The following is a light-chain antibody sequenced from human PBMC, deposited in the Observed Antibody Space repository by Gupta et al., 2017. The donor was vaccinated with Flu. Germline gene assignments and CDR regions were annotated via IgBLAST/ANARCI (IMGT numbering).Light chain of an antibody. CDR2: EVT. J-gene: IGLJ2*01. CDR1: SSDVGGYNY. CDR3: NSYTSSSALVL. Sequence: QSALTHPAPVSGSPGHSITISCTGTSSDVGGYNYVAWYQQHPGKAPKLIIYEVTNRPSGVSNRFSGSKSGNTASLTISGLQAEDEADYYCNSYTSSSALVLFGGGTKLTVL. V-gene: IGLV2-14*01.